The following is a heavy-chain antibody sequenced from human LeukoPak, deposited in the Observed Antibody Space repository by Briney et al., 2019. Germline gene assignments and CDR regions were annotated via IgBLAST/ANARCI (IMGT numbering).Heavy chain of an antibody. D-gene: IGHD2-2*01. V-gene: IGHV1-2*02. J-gene: IGHJ5*02. CDR1: GYTFTSYA. CDR2: INPNSGGT. Sequence: ASVKVSCKASGYTFTSYAMNWVRQAPGQGLEWMGWINPNSGGTNYAQKFQGRVTMTRDTSISTAYMDLSRLRSDDTAVYYCARGMGVLVPAATWFDPWGQGTLVTVSS. CDR3: ARGMGVLVPAATWFDP.